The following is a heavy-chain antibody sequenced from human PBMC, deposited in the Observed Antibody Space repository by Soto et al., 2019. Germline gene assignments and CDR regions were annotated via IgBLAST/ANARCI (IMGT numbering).Heavy chain of an antibody. CDR3: AKAAVLTKSASGEQLLFDY. V-gene: IGHV3-9*01. D-gene: IGHD6-6*01. CDR2: ISWNSGSI. Sequence: EVQLVESGGGLVQPGRSLRLSCAASGFTFDDYAMHWVRQAPGKGLEWVSGISWNSGSIGYADSVKGRFTISRDNAKNSLYLQMNSLRAEDTALYYCAKAAVLTKSASGEQLLFDYWGQGTLVTVSS. CDR1: GFTFDDYA. J-gene: IGHJ4*02.